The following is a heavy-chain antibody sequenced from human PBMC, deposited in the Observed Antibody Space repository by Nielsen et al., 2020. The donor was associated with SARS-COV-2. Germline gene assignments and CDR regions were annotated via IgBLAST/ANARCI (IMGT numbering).Heavy chain of an antibody. V-gene: IGHV1-2*02. CDR1: GYTFTGYY. CDR2: INPNSGGT. Sequence: ASVKVSCKASGYTFTGYYMHWVRQAPGQGLEWMGWINPNSGGTNYAQKFQGRVTMTRDTSISTAYMELSRLRSDDTAVYYCARAPVGATPYGMDVWGQGTTVTVSS. CDR3: ARAPVGATPYGMDV. J-gene: IGHJ6*02. D-gene: IGHD1-26*01.